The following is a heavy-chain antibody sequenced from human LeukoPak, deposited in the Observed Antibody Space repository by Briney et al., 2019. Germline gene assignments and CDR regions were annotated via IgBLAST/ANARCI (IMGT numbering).Heavy chain of an antibody. V-gene: IGHV3-23*01. CDR1: GFIFSTYR. Sequence: GGSLRLSCAASGFIFSTYRMSWVRQAPGKGLEWVSLINDSGRRTYYADSVKGRFTVSRDNSKYTLYLQVNSLRVEDTAVYYCASSTYNYDYALDVWGQGTTVTVSS. CDR2: INDSGRRT. D-gene: IGHD5-24*01. CDR3: ASSTYNYDYALDV. J-gene: IGHJ6*02.